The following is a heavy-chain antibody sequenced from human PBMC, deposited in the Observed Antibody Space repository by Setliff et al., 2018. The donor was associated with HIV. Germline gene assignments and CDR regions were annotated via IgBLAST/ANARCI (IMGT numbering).Heavy chain of an antibody. Sequence: TLSLTCTVSGDSITSYYWTWIRQPPGKGLEWIGHIYYTGSTNYNPSLKSRVTISLDTSKNQFSLNLNSVTAADTAVYYCAREHEGGTGWFDPWGQGTLVTVSS. CDR1: GDSITSYY. CDR2: IYYTGST. V-gene: IGHV4-59*01. J-gene: IGHJ5*02. CDR3: AREHEGGTGWFDP. D-gene: IGHD3-16*01.